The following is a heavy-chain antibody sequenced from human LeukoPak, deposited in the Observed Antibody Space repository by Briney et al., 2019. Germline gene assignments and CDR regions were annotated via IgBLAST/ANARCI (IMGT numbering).Heavy chain of an antibody. CDR1: GFTFSSYG. CDR2: ISGSGGST. V-gene: IGHV3-23*01. Sequence: TGGSLRLSCAASGFTFSSYGISWVRQAPGKGLEWVSAISGSGGSTYYADSVKGRFTISRDNSKNTLYLQMNSLRAEGTAVYYCAKVPLLLWFGEGRGNWFDPWGQGTLVTVSS. CDR3: AKVPLLLWFGEGRGNWFDP. J-gene: IGHJ5*02. D-gene: IGHD3-10*01.